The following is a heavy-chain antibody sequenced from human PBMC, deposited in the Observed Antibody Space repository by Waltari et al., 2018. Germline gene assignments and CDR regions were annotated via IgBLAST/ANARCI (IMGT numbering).Heavy chain of an antibody. J-gene: IGHJ3*01. CDR1: GGSITSSNYY. CDR3: TRASIFGVALDAFDP. D-gene: IGHD3-3*01. Sequence: QVQLQESGPGLLKPSETLSLTCSVSGGSITSSNYYWGWIRQPPGKGLEWIGSVFYNGEPYYNPSLKSRVTVSVDTSKTQVSLKLSSVTAADTAVYYCTRASIFGVALDAFDPWGQGTMVSVSS. CDR2: VFYNGEP. V-gene: IGHV4-39*01.